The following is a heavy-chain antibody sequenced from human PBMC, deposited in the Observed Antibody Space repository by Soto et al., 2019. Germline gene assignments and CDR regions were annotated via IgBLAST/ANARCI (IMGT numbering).Heavy chain of an antibody. Sequence: EVQLLESGGGLVQPGGSLRLSCAASGFTFSSYAMRWVRQAPGKGLEWVSAISGSGGNTYYADSVKGLFTISRGNSMGTVDVELNRLRVEDTAVYYCEMRGSGSYFDYWGQGTLVTVST. CDR2: ISGSGGNT. CDR1: GFTFSSYA. CDR3: EMRGSGSYFDY. D-gene: IGHD3-10*01. J-gene: IGHJ4*02. V-gene: IGHV3-23*01.